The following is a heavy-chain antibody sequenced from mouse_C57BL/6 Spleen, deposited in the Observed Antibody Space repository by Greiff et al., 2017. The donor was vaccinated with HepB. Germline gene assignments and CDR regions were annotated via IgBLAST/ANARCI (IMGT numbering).Heavy chain of an antibody. CDR1: GYTFTSYC. D-gene: IGHD2-1*01. V-gene: IGHV1-52*01. J-gene: IGHJ3*01. Sequence: QVQLQQPGAELVRPGSSVKLSCKASGYTFTSYCMHWVKQRPIQGLEWIGNIDPSDSETHYNQKFKDKATLTADKSSSTAYMQLSSLTSEDSAVYYCGRWGNLGRCFAYWGQGTLVTVSA. CDR3: GRWGNLGRCFAY. CDR2: IDPSDSET.